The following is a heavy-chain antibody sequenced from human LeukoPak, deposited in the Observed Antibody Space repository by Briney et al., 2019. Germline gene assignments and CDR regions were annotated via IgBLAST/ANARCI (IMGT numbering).Heavy chain of an antibody. Sequence: SETPHLTCTVSGVSISSYLWSWIRQPPGKGLEWIGYIYYSGSTNYNPSLKSRVTISVDTSKNQFSLQLNSVTPEDTAVYYCARGHHDYYDYWGEATSVTVSP. CDR2: IYYSGST. J-gene: IGHJ4*01. V-gene: IGHV4-59*12. D-gene: IGHD3-16*01. CDR1: GVSISSYL. CDR3: ARGHHDYYDY.